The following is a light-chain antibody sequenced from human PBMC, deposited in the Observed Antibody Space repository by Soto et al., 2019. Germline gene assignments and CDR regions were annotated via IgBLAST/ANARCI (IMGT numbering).Light chain of an antibody. Sequence: IVLTQSPGTLSLSPGERATLSCRASQSLSKSLAWYQQKPGQAPRLLIDGASNRATGIPARFSGSGSGTDFTLTISSLEPEDFAVYFCQQRSSWPLTLGGGTKVDIK. CDR2: GAS. CDR1: QSLSKS. CDR3: QQRSSWPLT. V-gene: IGKV3-11*01. J-gene: IGKJ4*02.